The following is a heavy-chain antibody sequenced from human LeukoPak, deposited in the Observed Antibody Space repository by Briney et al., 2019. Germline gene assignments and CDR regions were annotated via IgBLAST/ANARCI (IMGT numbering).Heavy chain of an antibody. J-gene: IGHJ4*02. D-gene: IGHD4-23*01. Sequence: PSETLSLTCAVYGGSFSGYYWSWIRQPPGKGLEWIGEINHSGSTNYNPSLKSRVTTSVDTSKNQFSLKLSSVTAADTAVYYCARGTRGGYFDYWGQGTLVTVSS. CDR3: ARGTRGGYFDY. V-gene: IGHV4-34*01. CDR2: INHSGST. CDR1: GGSFSGYY.